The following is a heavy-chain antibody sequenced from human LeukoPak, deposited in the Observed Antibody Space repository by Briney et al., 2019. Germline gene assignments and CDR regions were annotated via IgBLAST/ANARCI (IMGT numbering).Heavy chain of an antibody. J-gene: IGHJ6*03. CDR3: ARDAGLNDYYYYYMDV. CDR2: ISPSGGST. V-gene: IGHV1-46*01. Sequence: ASVKVSCKAFGYTFTSNYMHWVRQAPGQGPEWMGVISPSGGSTTYAQKFQGRVTMTRDMSTSTVYMELSSLRSEDTAVYYCARDAGLNDYYYYYMDVWGKGTTVTVSS. CDR1: GYTFTSNY. D-gene: IGHD6-13*01.